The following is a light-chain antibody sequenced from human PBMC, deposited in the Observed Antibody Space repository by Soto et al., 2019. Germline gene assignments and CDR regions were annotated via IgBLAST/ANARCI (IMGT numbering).Light chain of an antibody. V-gene: IGLV2-14*01. CDR3: SSYTSTNFVR. Sequence: QSALTQPASVSGSPGQSITISCTGSSGDIGDYKYVSWYKQHPGKAPKLMIYDVSNRPSGVSNRFSASKSGNTASLTISGLQAEDEADYYCSSYTSTNFVRFGGGTKLTVL. J-gene: IGLJ2*01. CDR2: DVS. CDR1: SGDIGDYKY.